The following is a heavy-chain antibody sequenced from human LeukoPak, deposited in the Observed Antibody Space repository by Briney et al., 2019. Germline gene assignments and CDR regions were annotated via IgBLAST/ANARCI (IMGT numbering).Heavy chain of an antibody. Sequence: SETLTLTCTVSGGFISSGSYYWRWLQQPAGKGLDWFGRIYSSGSTSYNPSLKTRVAISVHTSKNQFSLKLSSVTAADTTVYYCARAPVVMSWFDPWGQGALVTVSS. D-gene: IGHD3-22*01. CDR3: ARAPVVMSWFDP. J-gene: IGHJ5*02. CDR2: IYSSGST. CDR1: GGFISSGSYY. V-gene: IGHV4-61*02.